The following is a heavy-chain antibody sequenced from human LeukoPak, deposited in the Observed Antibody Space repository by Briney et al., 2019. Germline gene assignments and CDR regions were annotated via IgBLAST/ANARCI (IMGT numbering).Heavy chain of an antibody. J-gene: IGHJ4*02. CDR2: ISGSGGST. CDR3: AKDRKRITIFGVVIISNPNSLDY. CDR1: GFTFSSYA. Sequence: KSGGSLRLSCAASGFTFSSYAMSWVRRAPGKGLEWVSAISGSGGSTYYAASVKGRFTISIDNSKNTLYLQMNSLRAEDTAVYYCAKDRKRITIFGVVIISNPNSLDYWGQGTLVTVSS. V-gene: IGHV3-23*01. D-gene: IGHD3-3*01.